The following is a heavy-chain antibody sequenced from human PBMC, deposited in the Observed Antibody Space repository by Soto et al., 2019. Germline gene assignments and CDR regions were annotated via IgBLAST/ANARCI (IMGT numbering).Heavy chain of an antibody. CDR3: ARATYYYDSSGYLFDY. V-gene: IGHV4-31*03. CDR2: IYYSGST. CDR1: GGSISSGGYY. D-gene: IGHD3-22*01. Sequence: PSETLSLTCTVSGGSISSGGYYWSWIRQHPGKGLEWIGYIYYSGSTYYNPSLKSRVTISVDTSKNQFSLKLSSVTAADTAVYYCARATYYYDSSGYLFDYWGKGTLVTVSS. J-gene: IGHJ4*02.